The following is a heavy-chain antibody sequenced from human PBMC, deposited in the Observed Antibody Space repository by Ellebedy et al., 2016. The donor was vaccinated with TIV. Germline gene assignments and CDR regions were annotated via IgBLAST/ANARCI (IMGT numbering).Heavy chain of an antibody. CDR1: GFTFSAYA. V-gene: IGHV3-23*01. CDR2: ISPTSDST. CDR3: AKNLATDIPEYDY. D-gene: IGHD2-21*02. Sequence: PGGSLRLSCGASGFTFSAYALTWVRQAPGKGLEWVCAISPTSDSTHYADSVKGRFTVSRDNSKNTFYLQMYSLRAEDTALYYCAKNLATDIPEYDYWGPGTLVTVSS. J-gene: IGHJ4*02.